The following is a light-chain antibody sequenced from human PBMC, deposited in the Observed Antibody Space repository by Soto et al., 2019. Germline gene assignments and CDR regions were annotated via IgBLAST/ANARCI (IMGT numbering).Light chain of an antibody. V-gene: IGKV3-15*01. CDR3: QQYNKWPKT. Sequence: EIVVTQSPATLSVSPGDSATLSCRASQSVGSNLAWYQQKPGQAPRLLIHVASTRATGVPARFSGSGSGTDFTLTISSLQSEDFAVYYCQQYNKWPKTFGQGTKLEI. CDR2: VAS. CDR1: QSVGSN. J-gene: IGKJ2*01.